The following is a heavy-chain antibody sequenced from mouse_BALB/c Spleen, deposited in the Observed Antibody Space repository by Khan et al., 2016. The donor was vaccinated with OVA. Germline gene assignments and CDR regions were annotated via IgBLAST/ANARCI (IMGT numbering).Heavy chain of an antibody. CDR1: GYTFNSYY. V-gene: IGHV1S81*02. Sequence: QVQLQQSGAELVKPGASVKLSCKASGYTFNSYYMYWVKQRPGQGLEWIGEINPSNGGTNFNEKFKSKATLTVDKSSSTAYMQLSSLTSEDSAVYYCTRGGYGEFAYWGQGTLVTVSA. CDR2: INPSNGGT. D-gene: IGHD1-2*01. J-gene: IGHJ3*01. CDR3: TRGGYGEFAY.